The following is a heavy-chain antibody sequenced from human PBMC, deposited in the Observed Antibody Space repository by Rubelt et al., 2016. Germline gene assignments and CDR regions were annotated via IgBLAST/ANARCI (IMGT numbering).Heavy chain of an antibody. D-gene: IGHD4/OR15-4a*01. V-gene: IGHV3-21*06. J-gene: IGHJ6*02. CDR2: ISRSSNDI. Sequence: EVQLVESGGGLVQPGGSLRLSCVGSGFTFSGYTMNWVRQAPGKGLEWVSSISRSSNDIYYADSVKGRFTISRENANSSLYLQMSSLRAEEAAIYYCARPYVLGAATDNYYYYYGMDVWGQGTTVTVSS. CDR3: ARPYVLGAATDNYYYYYGMDV. CDR1: GFTFSGYT.